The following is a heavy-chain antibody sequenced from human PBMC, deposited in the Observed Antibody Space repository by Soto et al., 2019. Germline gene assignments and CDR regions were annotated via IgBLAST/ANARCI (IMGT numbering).Heavy chain of an antibody. J-gene: IGHJ4*02. CDR3: ARGCGFDGDYTKDY. D-gene: IGHD4-17*01. CDR2: IYYSGST. CDR1: GGSISSGDYY. V-gene: IGHV4-30-4*01. Sequence: SEALSLTCTVSGGSISSGDYYWSWIRQPPGKGLEWIGYIYYSGSTYYNPSLKTRVTISVDTSKNQFSLKLSSVTAAGTAAYYCARGCGFDGDYTKDYWGQGTLVTVSS.